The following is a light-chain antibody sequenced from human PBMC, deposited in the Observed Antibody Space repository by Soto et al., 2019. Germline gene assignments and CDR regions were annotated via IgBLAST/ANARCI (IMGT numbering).Light chain of an antibody. CDR2: AAS. CDR1: QGIRNF. CDR3: QNYSSVPV. J-gene: IGKJ3*01. V-gene: IGKV1-27*01. Sequence: DIQMTQSPTSLSASVGDRVTITCRASQGIRNFVAWYQQKPGKAPKLLIYAASTLQSGVPSRFSGSGSWTDFTLTINSLQPEDVATYSCQNYSSVPVFGPGTKVEIK.